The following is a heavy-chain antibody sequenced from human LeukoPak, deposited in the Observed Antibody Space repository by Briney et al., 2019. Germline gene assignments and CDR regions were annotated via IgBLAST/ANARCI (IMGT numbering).Heavy chain of an antibody. Sequence: SETLSLTCAVYGGSFSGYYWSWIRQPPGKGLEWIGEINHSGSTNYNPSLKSRVTISVDTSKNQFSLKLSSVTAADTAVYYCARGGRVVPAAIRNKNWFDPWGQGTLVTVSS. CDR3: ARGGRVVPAAIRNKNWFDP. J-gene: IGHJ5*02. V-gene: IGHV4-34*01. CDR2: INHSGST. CDR1: GGSFSGYY. D-gene: IGHD2-2*02.